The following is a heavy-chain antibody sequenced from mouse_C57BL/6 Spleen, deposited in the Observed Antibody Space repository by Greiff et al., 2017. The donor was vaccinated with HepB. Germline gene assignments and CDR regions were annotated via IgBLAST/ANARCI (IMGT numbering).Heavy chain of an antibody. CDR3: ASSSTSDYYAMDY. J-gene: IGHJ4*01. V-gene: IGHV1-64*01. CDR1: GYTFTSYW. CDR2: IHPNSGST. Sequence: QVQLQQPGAELVKPGASVKLSCKASGYTFTSYWMHWVKQRPGQGLEWIGMIHPNSGSTNYNEKFKSKATLTVDKSSSTAYMQLRSLTSEDSAVYYCASSSTSDYYAMDYWGQGTSVTVSS. D-gene: IGHD5-1*01.